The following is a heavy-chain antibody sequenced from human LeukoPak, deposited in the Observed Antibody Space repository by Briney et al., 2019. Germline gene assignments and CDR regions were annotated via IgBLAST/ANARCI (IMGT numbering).Heavy chain of an antibody. V-gene: IGHV3-30-3*01. Sequence: GGSLRLSCAASGFTFSSYAMHWVRQAPGKGLEWVAVISYDGSNKYYADSVKGRFTISRDNSKNTLYLQMNSLRAEDTAVYYCARDSPVAMAHFDYWGQGTLVTVSS. CDR2: ISYDGSNK. J-gene: IGHJ4*02. D-gene: IGHD5-18*01. CDR3: ARDSPVAMAHFDY. CDR1: GFTFSSYA.